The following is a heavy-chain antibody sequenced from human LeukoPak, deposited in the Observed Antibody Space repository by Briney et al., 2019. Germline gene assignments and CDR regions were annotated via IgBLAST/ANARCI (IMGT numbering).Heavy chain of an antibody. J-gene: IGHJ4*02. CDR2: LWYDGSNK. Sequence: PGRSLRLSCAASGFTFSSYGMHWVRQAPGKGLEWVAVLWYDGSNKYYADSVKGLFTISRDNSKNTPYLQMNSLRAEDTAVYYCAKDPTTEPFVWGQGTLVTVSS. CDR3: AKDPTTEPFV. V-gene: IGHV3-33*06. CDR1: GFTFSSYG. D-gene: IGHD4-17*01.